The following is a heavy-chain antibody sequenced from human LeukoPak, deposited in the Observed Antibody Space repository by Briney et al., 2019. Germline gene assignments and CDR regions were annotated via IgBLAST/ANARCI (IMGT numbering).Heavy chain of an antibody. CDR2: INSDGSST. J-gene: IGHJ5*02. Sequence: GGSLRLSCAASGFTFSTYWMHWVRQAPGKGLVWVSRINSDGSSTSYADSVKGRFTISRDNAKNTLYLQMNSLRAEDTAVYYCARESGSYSRWFDPWGQGTLVTVSS. V-gene: IGHV3-74*01. D-gene: IGHD1-26*01. CDR1: GFTFSTYW. CDR3: ARESGSYSRWFDP.